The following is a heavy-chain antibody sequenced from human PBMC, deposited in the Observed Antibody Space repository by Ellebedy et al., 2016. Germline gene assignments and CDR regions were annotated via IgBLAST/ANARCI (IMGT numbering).Heavy chain of an antibody. D-gene: IGHD6-6*01. CDR2: IYYSGTT. J-gene: IGHJ4*02. CDR1: GGSFSGYY. V-gene: IGHV4-59*01. Sequence: SETLSLTCAVYGGSFSGYYWSWIRQPPGKGLEWVGYIYYSGTTNYNPSLKSRVTISIDTSKTQFSLKLSSVTAADTAMYYCASANVAAPLAYWGQGTLVTVSS. CDR3: ASANVAAPLAY.